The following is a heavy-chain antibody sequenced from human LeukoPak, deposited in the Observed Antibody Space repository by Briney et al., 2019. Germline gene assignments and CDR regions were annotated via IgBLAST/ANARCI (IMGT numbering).Heavy chain of an antibody. CDR2: INHSGST. CDR3: ARVSGAVATHDY. J-gene: IGHJ4*02. Sequence: PSETLSLTCAVYGGSFSGYYWSWIRQPPGKGLEWIGEINHSGSTNYNPSLKSRVTISVDTSKNQFSLKLSSVTAADTAVYYCARVSGAVATHDYWGQGTLVTVSS. D-gene: IGHD5-12*01. V-gene: IGHV4-34*01. CDR1: GGSFSGYY.